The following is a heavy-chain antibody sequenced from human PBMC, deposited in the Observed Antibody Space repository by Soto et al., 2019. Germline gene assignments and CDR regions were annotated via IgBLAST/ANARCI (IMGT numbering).Heavy chain of an antibody. D-gene: IGHD6-6*01. CDR2: IYPGDSDT. V-gene: IGHV5-51*01. CDR3: ARREYSSSAYYYYGMDV. CDR1: GYNFTSYL. J-gene: IGHJ6*01. Sequence: PREALKISRKGSGYNFTSYLVGWGRQMPGKSLEWMGIIYPGDSDTRYSPSFQGQVTISADKSISTAYLQWSSLKASDTAMYYCARREYSSSAYYYYGMDVWGQGTTVTVSS.